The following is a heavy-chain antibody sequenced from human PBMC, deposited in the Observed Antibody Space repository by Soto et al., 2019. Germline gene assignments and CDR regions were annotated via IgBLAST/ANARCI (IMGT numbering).Heavy chain of an antibody. J-gene: IGHJ4*02. CDR2: ISYGGVNK. CDR1: GFPFSTSV. D-gene: IGHD3-22*01. CDR3: AREEFEDGRGHFDY. V-gene: IGHV3-30-3*01. Sequence: QVQLVESGGGVVQPGGSLRLSCAASGFPFSTSVMHWVRQAPGKGLDWLAIISYGGVNKYYADSVKGRFTISRDISESTLYLQMNSLTTEDTADYYCAREEFEDGRGHFDYWAQGHLVYVSS.